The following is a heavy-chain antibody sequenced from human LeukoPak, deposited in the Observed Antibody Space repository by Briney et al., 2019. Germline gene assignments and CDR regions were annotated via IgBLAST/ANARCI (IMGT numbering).Heavy chain of an antibody. CDR1: GFTFSSYW. CDR2: INNDGSTT. J-gene: IGHJ4*02. D-gene: IGHD3-10*01. CDR3: VRGWVTGSGTYYVLN. V-gene: IGHV3-74*01. Sequence: GGSLRLSCAASGFTFSSYWMHWVRHVPGKGLVWVSRINNDGSTTRYADSVKGGFTISRDNAKNTVYLQMNSLRAEHTAVYYCVRGWVTGSGTYYVLNWGQGALITVSS.